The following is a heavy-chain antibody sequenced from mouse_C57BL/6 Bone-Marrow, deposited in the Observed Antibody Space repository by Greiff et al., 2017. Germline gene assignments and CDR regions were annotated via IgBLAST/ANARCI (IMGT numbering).Heavy chain of an antibody. D-gene: IGHD1-1*01. V-gene: IGHV14-1*01. J-gene: IGHJ1*03. Sequence: EVQGVESGAELVRPGASVKLSCTASGFNIKDYYMHWVKQRPEQGLEWIGRIDPEDGDTEYAPKFQGKATMTADTSSNTAYLQLSSLTSEDTAVYYCTTPRGITTRYFDVWGTGTTVTVSS. CDR2: IDPEDGDT. CDR1: GFNIKDYY. CDR3: TTPRGITTRYFDV.